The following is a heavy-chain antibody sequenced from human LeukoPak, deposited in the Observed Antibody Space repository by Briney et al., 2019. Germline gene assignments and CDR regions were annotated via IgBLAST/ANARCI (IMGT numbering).Heavy chain of an antibody. Sequence: PSETLCLTCTVSGGSMSSYYWSWIRQPPGKGLEWIGYIYYSWSTNYNPSLKSRVTISVDTSKNQFSLKLSSVTAADTAVYYCAARPIAAANWFDPWGQGTLVTVSS. J-gene: IGHJ5*02. D-gene: IGHD6-13*01. CDR1: GGSMSSYY. V-gene: IGHV4-59*08. CDR2: IYYSWST. CDR3: AARPIAAANWFDP.